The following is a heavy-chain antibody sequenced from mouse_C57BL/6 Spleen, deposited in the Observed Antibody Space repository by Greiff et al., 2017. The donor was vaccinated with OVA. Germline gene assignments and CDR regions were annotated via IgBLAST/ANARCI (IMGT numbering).Heavy chain of an antibody. CDR3: ARGDGNSYAMDY. D-gene: IGHD2-1*01. CDR2: IYPRSGNT. V-gene: IGHV1-81*01. CDR1: GYTFTSYG. J-gene: IGHJ4*01. Sequence: QVQLKESGAELARPGASVKLSCKASGYTFTSYGISWVKQRTGQGLEWIGEIYPRSGNTYYNEKFKGKATLTADKSSSTAYMELRSLTSEDSAVYFCARGDGNSYAMDYWGQGTSVTVSS.